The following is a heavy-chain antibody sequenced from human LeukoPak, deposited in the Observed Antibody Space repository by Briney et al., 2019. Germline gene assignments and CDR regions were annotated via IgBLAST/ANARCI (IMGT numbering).Heavy chain of an antibody. CDR1: GGSISSYY. CDR3: AREIAGWGAFDI. D-gene: IGHD3-16*01. V-gene: IGHV4-59*01. CDR2: IYYSGST. Sequence: SQTLSLTCTVSGGSISSYYWSWIRQPPGKGLEWIGYIYYSGSTNYNPSLKSRVTISVDTSKNQFSLKLSSVTAADTAVYYCAREIAGWGAFDIWGQGTMVTVSS. J-gene: IGHJ3*02.